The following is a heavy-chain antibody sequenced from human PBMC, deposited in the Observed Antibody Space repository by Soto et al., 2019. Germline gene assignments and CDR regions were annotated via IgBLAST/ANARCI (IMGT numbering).Heavy chain of an antibody. V-gene: IGHV1-24*01. CDR1: GYTLTELS. CDR3: ATRVRSVRAFDI. Sequence: ASVKVACRVSGYTLTELSMHWVRQAPGKGLEWMGGFDPEDGETIYAQKFQGRFTMTETTSTDTAYMELSSLRSEDTAVYYCATRVRSVRAFDIWGQGTMVTVSS. D-gene: IGHD2-15*01. J-gene: IGHJ3*02. CDR2: FDPEDGET.